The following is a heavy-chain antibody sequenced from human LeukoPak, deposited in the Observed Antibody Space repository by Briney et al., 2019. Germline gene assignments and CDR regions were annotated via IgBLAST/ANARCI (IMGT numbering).Heavy chain of an antibody. Sequence: GGSLRPSCAASGFTFDDYAMHWVRQAPGKGLEWVSGISRNSGSIGYADSVKGRFTISRDNAKNSLYLQMNSLRAEDTALYYCAKAMGSRSGYAIDYWGQGTLVTVSS. CDR2: ISRNSGSI. CDR3: AKAMGSRSGYAIDY. CDR1: GFTFDDYA. J-gene: IGHJ4*02. V-gene: IGHV3-9*01. D-gene: IGHD5-12*01.